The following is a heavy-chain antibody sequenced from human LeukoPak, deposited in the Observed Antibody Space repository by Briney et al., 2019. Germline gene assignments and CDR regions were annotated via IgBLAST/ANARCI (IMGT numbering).Heavy chain of an antibody. CDR3: ARQPPTASSGHPSYYHHGMDV. Sequence: TASETLSLTCAVYGGSFSDYSWTRIRQPPGKGLEWIGEINQSGGTNHNPSLMSRVIMSVDTSKNQISLKVNSVTAADTAVYYCARQPPTASSGHPSYYHHGMDVWGQGTTVIVSS. V-gene: IGHV4-34*01. CDR2: INQSGGT. J-gene: IGHJ6*02. D-gene: IGHD3-10*01. CDR1: GGSFSDYS.